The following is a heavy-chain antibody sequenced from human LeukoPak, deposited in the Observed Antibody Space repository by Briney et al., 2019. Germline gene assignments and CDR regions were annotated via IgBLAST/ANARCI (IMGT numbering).Heavy chain of an antibody. J-gene: IGHJ3*02. D-gene: IGHD3-10*01. V-gene: IGHV3-7*03. CDR2: IKQDGSEK. Sequence: GRSLRLSCAASGFTFSSYWMSWVRQAPGKGLEWVANIKQDGSEKYYVDSVKGRFTISRDNAKNSLYLRMNSLRAEDTAVYYCARDRVPMVRGTRGAFDIWGQGTMVTVSS. CDR1: GFTFSSYW. CDR3: ARDRVPMVRGTRGAFDI.